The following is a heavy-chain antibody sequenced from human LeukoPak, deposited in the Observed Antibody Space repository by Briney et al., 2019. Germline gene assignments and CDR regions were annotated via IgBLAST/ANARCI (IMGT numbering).Heavy chain of an antibody. V-gene: IGHV4-4*02. CDR1: GGSISSSNW. CDR2: IYHSGST. Sequence: SETLSLTCAVSGGSISSSNWWSWVRQPPGKGLEWIGEIYHSGSTNYNPSLKSRVTISVDKSKNQFSLKLSSVTAADTAVYYCARGGQGTMLRWDNWFDPWGQGTLVTVSS. D-gene: IGHD3-10*01. J-gene: IGHJ5*02. CDR3: ARGGQGTMLRWDNWFDP.